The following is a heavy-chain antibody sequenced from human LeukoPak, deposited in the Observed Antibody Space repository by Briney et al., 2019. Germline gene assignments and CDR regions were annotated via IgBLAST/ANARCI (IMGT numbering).Heavy chain of an antibody. CDR3: ASAKWSSTRDYYYYMDV. V-gene: IGHV3-7*01. CDR1: GFVFSSYG. CDR2: VKKDGSEK. Sequence: GGSLRLSCVASGFVFSSYGIHWVRQAPGKGLEWVASVKKDGSEKYYVDSVKGRFTISRDNAKNSLYLQMNSLRVEDAAVYYCASAKWSSTRDYYYYMDVWGKGTTVTVSS. D-gene: IGHD2-2*01. J-gene: IGHJ6*03.